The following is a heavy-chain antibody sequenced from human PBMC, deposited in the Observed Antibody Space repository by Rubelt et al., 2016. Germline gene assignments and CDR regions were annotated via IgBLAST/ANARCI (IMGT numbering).Heavy chain of an antibody. J-gene: IGHJ3*02. V-gene: IGHV7-4-1*02. D-gene: IGHD1-1*01. CDR3: ARSNWDAGTFDI. CDR1: GYSFTTYA. CDR2: VNTNTGNP. Sequence: QVQLVQSGSELKKPGASVTVSCKASGYSFTTYAMNWVRQAPGQGLEWMGWVNTNTGNPTYAQGFAGRFVFSLETSVKTLYLAISNLKPEDTAVYDCARSNWDAGTFDIWGQGTMVTVSS.